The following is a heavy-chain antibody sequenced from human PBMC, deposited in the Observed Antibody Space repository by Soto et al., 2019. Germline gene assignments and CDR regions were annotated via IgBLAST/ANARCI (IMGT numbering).Heavy chain of an antibody. D-gene: IGHD3-10*01. J-gene: IGHJ6*02. V-gene: IGHV1-69*01. CDR3: ASYGSGSYYKDYYYGMDV. CDR1: GGTISSYA. CDR2: IIPIFGTA. Sequence: QVQLVQSGAEVKKPGSSVKLSCKASGGTISSYAISWVRQAPGQGLEWMGGIIPIFGTANYAQKFQGRVTITADESTSTAYMELSSLRSEDTAVYYCASYGSGSYYKDYYYGMDVWGQGTTVTVSS.